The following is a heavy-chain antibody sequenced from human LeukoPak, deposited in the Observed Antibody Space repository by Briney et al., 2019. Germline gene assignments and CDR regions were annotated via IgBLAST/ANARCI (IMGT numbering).Heavy chain of an antibody. D-gene: IGHD3-16*02. CDR1: GGSISSYY. Sequence: PSETLSLTCTVSGGSISSYYWSWIRQPAGKGLEWIGRIYTSGSTNYNPSLKSRVTMSVDTSKNQFSLKLSSVTAADTAVYYCARHGRVLGDYVWGSYRSNWFDPWGQGTLVTVSS. J-gene: IGHJ5*02. V-gene: IGHV4-4*07. CDR3: ARHGRVLGDYVWGSYRSNWFDP. CDR2: IYTSGST.